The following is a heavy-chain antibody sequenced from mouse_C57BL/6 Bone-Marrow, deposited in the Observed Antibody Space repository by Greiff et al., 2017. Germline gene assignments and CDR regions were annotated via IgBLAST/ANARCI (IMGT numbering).Heavy chain of an antibody. D-gene: IGHD1-1*01. J-gene: IGHJ2*01. Sequence: QVQLKQSGAELVRPGASVTLSCKASGYTFTDYEMHWVKQTPVHGLEWIGAIDPETGGTAYNQKFKGKAILTADKSSSTAYMELRSLTSEDSAVYYCTVVARDYWGQGTTLTVSS. CDR3: TVVARDY. V-gene: IGHV1-15*01. CDR1: GYTFTDYE. CDR2: IDPETGGT.